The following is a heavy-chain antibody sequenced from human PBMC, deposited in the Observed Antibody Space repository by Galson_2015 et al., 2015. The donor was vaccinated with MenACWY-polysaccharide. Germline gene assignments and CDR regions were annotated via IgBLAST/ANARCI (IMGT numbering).Heavy chain of an antibody. CDR2: ISNSGDYT. D-gene: IGHD6-13*01. CDR3: AKLMSVSTCYLVHY. J-gene: IGHJ4*02. V-gene: IGHV3-23*01. Sequence: SLRLSCAASGFTFSDNAMSWVRQAPGKGLEWVASISNSGDYTYYADSVKGRFTISRDNSKNTVHLQMNSLRADDTAVYYCAKLMSVSTCYLVHYWGLATLVPVSS. CDR1: GFTFSDNA.